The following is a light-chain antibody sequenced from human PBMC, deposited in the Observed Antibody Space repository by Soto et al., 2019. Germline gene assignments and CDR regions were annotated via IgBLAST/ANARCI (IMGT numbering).Light chain of an antibody. CDR1: QSINSW. J-gene: IGKJ3*01. CDR2: MSS. V-gene: IGKV1-5*03. Sequence: DIQMTQSPSTLSASVGDRVTITCRASQSINSWLAWYQQKPGKAPRLLIYMSSSLEGGVPSRSSGSGSGAEFTLTISSLQPDDFATYYCQHYDSYSGTFGPGTKVDIK. CDR3: QHYDSYSGT.